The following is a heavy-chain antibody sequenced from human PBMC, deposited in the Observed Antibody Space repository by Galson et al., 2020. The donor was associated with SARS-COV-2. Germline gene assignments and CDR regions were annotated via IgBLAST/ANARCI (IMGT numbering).Heavy chain of an antibody. CDR1: GGSMSSYY. V-gene: IGHV4-4*07. Sequence: SETLSLTCTVSGGSMSSYYWSWIRQPAEKRLEWIGRIYTSGSTNYNPSLKSRVTMSVDTSKNHFSLKLSSVTAADTAVYYCARKTSVAGTSAWYFDLWGRGTLVTVSS. J-gene: IGHJ2*01. D-gene: IGHD6-19*01. CDR2: IYTSGST. CDR3: ARKTSVAGTSAWYFDL.